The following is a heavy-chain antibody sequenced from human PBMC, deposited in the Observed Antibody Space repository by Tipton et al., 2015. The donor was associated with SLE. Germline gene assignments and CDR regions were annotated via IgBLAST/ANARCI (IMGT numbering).Heavy chain of an antibody. D-gene: IGHD1-26*01. CDR1: GGSFSGYY. CDR2: IYYSGST. CDR3: ARDFWSQIVGAGGAFHI. Sequence: GLVKPSETLSLTCAVYGGSFSGYYWSWIRQHPGKGLEWIGYIYYSGSTYYNPSLKSRVTISVDTSKNQFSLKLSSVTAADTAVYYCARDFWSQIVGAGGAFHIWGQGTMVTVSS. J-gene: IGHJ3*02. V-gene: IGHV4-31*11.